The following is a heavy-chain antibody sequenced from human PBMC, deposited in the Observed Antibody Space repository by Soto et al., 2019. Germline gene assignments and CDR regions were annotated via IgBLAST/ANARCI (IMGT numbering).Heavy chain of an antibody. J-gene: IGHJ3*02. CDR3: AKDRVGGVPDAFDI. V-gene: IGHV3-23*01. CDR1: GFTSTNYV. D-gene: IGHD2-8*01. Sequence: GGSLRLSCAASGFTSTNYVMNWVRQAPGKGLEWVSSISGSGTTTFYADSVKGRFIISRDNSKNTLYLQMNSLRAEDTALYYCAKDRVGGVPDAFDIWGQGTMVTVSS. CDR2: ISGSGTTT.